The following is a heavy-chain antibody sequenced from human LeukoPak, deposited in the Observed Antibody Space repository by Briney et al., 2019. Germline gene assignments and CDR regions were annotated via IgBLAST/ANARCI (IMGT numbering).Heavy chain of an antibody. V-gene: IGHV4-61*02. J-gene: IGHJ5*02. CDR3: ARGRRLRDSSVNWFDP. CDR1: GGSISSGSYY. CDR2: IYTSGST. D-gene: IGHD3-22*01. Sequence: SETLSLTCTVSGGSISSGSYYWSWIRQPAGKGLEWIGRIYTSGSTNYNPSLKSRVTISVDTSKNQFSLKLSSVTAADTAVYYCARGRRLRDSSVNWFDPWGQGTLVTVSS.